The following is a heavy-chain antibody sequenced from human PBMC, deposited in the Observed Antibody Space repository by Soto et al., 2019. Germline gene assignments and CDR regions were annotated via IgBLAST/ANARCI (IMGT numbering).Heavy chain of an antibody. CDR2: ISYDGSNK. CDR1: GFTFSSYA. D-gene: IGHD2-8*01. Sequence: GGSLRLSCAASGFTFSSYAMSWVRQAPGKGLEWVAVISYDGSNKYYADSVKGRFTISRDNSKNTLYLQMNSLRAEDTAVYYCAKSLIESPVDYWGQGTLVTVSS. J-gene: IGHJ4*02. V-gene: IGHV3-30*18. CDR3: AKSLIESPVDY.